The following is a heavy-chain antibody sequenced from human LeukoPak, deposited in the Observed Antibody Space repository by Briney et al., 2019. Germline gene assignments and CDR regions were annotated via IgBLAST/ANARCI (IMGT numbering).Heavy chain of an antibody. Sequence: QTGGSLRLSCAASGFTVSSNYMTWVRQAPGKGLEWVSLIYSGGSTFYADSVKGRFNVSRDTSKNTLYLQMNSLRAEDTAVYYCVREFGPGSYWYFGLWGRGTLVTVSS. CDR1: GFTVSSNY. J-gene: IGHJ2*01. D-gene: IGHD3-10*01. CDR3: VREFGPGSYWYFGL. V-gene: IGHV3-53*05. CDR2: IYSGGST.